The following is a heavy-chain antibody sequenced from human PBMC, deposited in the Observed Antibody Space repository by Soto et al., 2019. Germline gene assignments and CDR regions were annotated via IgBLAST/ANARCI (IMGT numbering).Heavy chain of an antibody. CDR1: GFSLSNARMG. Sequence: QVTLKESGPVLVKPTETLTLTCTVSGFSLSNARMGVSWIRQPPGKALEGLAHIFSNDEKSYSTSLKSRLTISKDSTQSQVVLNMNNMDPVDTATYYCARMVVNYYDSSGYYRRFFDYWGQGTLVTVSS. CDR2: IFSNDEK. V-gene: IGHV2-26*01. CDR3: ARMVVNYYDSSGYYRRFFDY. J-gene: IGHJ4*02. D-gene: IGHD3-22*01.